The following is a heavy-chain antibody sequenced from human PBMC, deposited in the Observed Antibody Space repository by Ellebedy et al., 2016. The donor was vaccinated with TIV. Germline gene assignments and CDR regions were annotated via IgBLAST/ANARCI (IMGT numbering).Heavy chain of an antibody. CDR2: IKYDGSEH. J-gene: IGHJ4*02. CDR1: GFTFGSYW. D-gene: IGHD2-8*01. Sequence: GESLKISCVASGFTFGSYWMSWVRQAPGKGLEWVANIKYDGSEHYYVDSVKGRFTISRDNDKNSLYLQMSSLRAEDTAVYYCAMPGKPYAIDYWGQGILVTVSS. CDR3: AMPGKPYAIDY. V-gene: IGHV3-7*03.